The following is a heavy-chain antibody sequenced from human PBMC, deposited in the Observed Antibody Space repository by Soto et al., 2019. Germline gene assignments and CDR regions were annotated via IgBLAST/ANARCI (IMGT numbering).Heavy chain of an antibody. CDR3: ARDRAEGSSSTPAGGMDV. V-gene: IGHV4-59*01. J-gene: IGHJ6*02. CDR2: IHYSGVT. D-gene: IGHD6-6*01. Sequence: SETLSLTCSVSGGSIRTYYWNWIRQPPGGGLEWIAYIHYSGVTNYSPSLRGRVSISIDRSNNEFSLKVSSVTAADTAVYYCARDRAEGSSSTPAGGMDVWGPGTTVTVSS. CDR1: GGSIRTYY.